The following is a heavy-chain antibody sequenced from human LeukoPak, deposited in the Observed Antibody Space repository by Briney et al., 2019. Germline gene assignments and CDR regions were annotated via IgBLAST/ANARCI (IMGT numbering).Heavy chain of an antibody. D-gene: IGHD3-10*01. CDR2: ISSSSSYI. CDR3: ARVSFGDLGVDY. CDR1: GFTFSSYS. J-gene: IGHJ4*02. Sequence: PGGSLRLSCAASGFTFSSYSMNRVRQAPGKGLEWVSSISSSSSYIYYADSVKGRFTISRDNAKNSLYLQMNSLRAEDTAVYYCARVSFGDLGVDYWGQGTLVTVSS. V-gene: IGHV3-21*01.